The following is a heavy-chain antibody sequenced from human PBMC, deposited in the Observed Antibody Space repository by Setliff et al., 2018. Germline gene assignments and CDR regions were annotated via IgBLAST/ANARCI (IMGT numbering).Heavy chain of an antibody. J-gene: IGHJ6*02. CDR3: AGTYYNFWSALDYYYYGMDV. CDR1: GYTFTSYY. D-gene: IGHD3-3*01. V-gene: IGHV1-46*01. Sequence: ASVKVSCKASGYTFTSYYMHWVRQAPGQGLEWMGIINPSGGSTSYAQKFQGRVTMTRDTSTSTVYMELSSLRSEDTAVYYCAGTYYNFWSALDYYYYGMDVWVPETLLVTVSS. CDR2: INPSGGST.